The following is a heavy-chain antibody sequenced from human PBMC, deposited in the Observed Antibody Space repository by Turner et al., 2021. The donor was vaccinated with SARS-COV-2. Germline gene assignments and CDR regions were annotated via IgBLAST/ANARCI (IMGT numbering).Heavy chain of an antibody. D-gene: IGHD3-3*01. J-gene: IGHJ5*01. V-gene: IGHV4-59*01. CDR2: IYYRGST. Sequence: QVQLQESGPGLVKSSETLSLPCTVPGGSIRSDFWSWLRQPPGKGLEWIGYIYYRGSTNYNPSLKSRVTVSVDTSKNQFSLKLRSVTAADTAVYYCARELRFNWLDSWGQGTLVTVSS. CDR3: ARELRFNWLDS. CDR1: GGSIRSDF.